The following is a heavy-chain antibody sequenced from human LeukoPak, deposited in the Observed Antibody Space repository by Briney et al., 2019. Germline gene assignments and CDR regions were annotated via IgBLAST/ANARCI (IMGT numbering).Heavy chain of an antibody. V-gene: IGHV3-30-3*01. CDR3: AREGYYGSGSPPSLYFDY. D-gene: IGHD3-10*01. Sequence: GGSLGLSCAASGFTFRNYVIPWVRQAPGKGLEWVAVTSSDLNVKLYADSVKGRFTISRDNSRSTLYLQMNSLRPEDTAIYYCAREGYYGSGSPPSLYFDYWGQGTLVTVSS. J-gene: IGHJ4*02. CDR1: GFTFRNYV. CDR2: TSSDLNVK.